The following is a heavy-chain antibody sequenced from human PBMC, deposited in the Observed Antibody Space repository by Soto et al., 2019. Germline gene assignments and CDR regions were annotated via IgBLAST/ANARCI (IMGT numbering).Heavy chain of an antibody. Sequence: SQTLSLPCAISGDSVSSNSAAWNWIRQSPSRGLEWLGRTYYRSKWYNDYAVCVKSRITINPDTSKNQFSLQLNSVTPEDTAVYYCARALPFGYSSSWYWFDPWGQGTLVTVSS. CDR2: TYYRSKWYN. CDR3: ARALPFGYSSSWYWFDP. J-gene: IGHJ5*02. V-gene: IGHV6-1*01. CDR1: GDSVSSNSAA. D-gene: IGHD6-13*01.